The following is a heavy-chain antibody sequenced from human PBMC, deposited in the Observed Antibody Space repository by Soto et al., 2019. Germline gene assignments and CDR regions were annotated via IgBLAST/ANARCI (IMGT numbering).Heavy chain of an antibody. V-gene: IGHV5-51*01. Sequence: PGESLKISCKGSGYSFTSYWIGWVRQMPGKGLEWMGIIYPGDSDTRYSPSFQGQVTISADKSISTAYLQWSSLKASDTAMYYCAIIPPYYDILTGYQSPFYYGMDVWGQGTTVTVSS. CDR2: IYPGDSDT. D-gene: IGHD3-9*01. CDR1: GYSFTSYW. CDR3: AIIPPYYDILTGYQSPFYYGMDV. J-gene: IGHJ6*02.